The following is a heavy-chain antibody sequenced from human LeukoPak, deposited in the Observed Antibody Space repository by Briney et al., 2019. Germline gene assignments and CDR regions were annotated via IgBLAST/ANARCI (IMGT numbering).Heavy chain of an antibody. Sequence: GGSLRLSCAASGFTFSSYSMNWVRQAPGMGLEWVSSISVTSNYKYYADSVKGRFTISRDNAQSSLYLQMNSLRAEDTAVYYCARTDYDIFSASDYSGQGILVTASS. V-gene: IGHV3-21*01. CDR3: ARTDYDIFSASDY. CDR2: ISVTSNYK. CDR1: GFTFSSYS. J-gene: IGHJ4*02. D-gene: IGHD3-9*01.